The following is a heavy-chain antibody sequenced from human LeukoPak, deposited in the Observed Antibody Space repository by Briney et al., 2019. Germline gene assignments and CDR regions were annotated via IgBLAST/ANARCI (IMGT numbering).Heavy chain of an antibody. V-gene: IGHV3-66*01. D-gene: IGHD6-13*01. CDR1: GFTVSSNY. J-gene: IGHJ1*01. Sequence: GGSLRLSCAASGFTVSSNYMSWVRQAPGKGLEWVSVIYSGGSTYYADSVKGRFTISRDNSKNTLYLQMNSLRAEDTAVYYCAKESPRQPAEYFQHWGQGTLVTVSS. CDR3: AKESPRQPAEYFQH. CDR2: IYSGGST.